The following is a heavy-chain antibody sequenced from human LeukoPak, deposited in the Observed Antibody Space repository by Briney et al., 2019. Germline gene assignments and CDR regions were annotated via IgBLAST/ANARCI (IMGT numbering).Heavy chain of an antibody. Sequence: SETLSLTCTVSGGSIRSYYWNWIRQPPGPGLEWIGYIYYSGSTNYNPSLKSRVTILVDTSKNHFSLKLSSVTAADTAVYYCARGRLDGWLDPWGPGTLVTVSS. CDR2: IYYSGST. D-gene: IGHD5-24*01. CDR1: GGSIRSYY. CDR3: ARGRLDGWLDP. V-gene: IGHV4-59*01. J-gene: IGHJ5*02.